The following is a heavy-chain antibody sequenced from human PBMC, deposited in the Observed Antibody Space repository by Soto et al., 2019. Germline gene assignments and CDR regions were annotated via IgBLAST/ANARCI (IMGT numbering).Heavy chain of an antibody. Sequence: XGSLRLSCASSVFTFSSYGMHCVRHSPGKWLEWVAVIWYDGSNKYYADSVKGRFTISRDNSKNTLYLQMNSLRAEDTAVYYCARDMSNILTGYYPYYYYYGMDVWGQGTTVTVSS. CDR2: IWYDGSNK. V-gene: IGHV3-33*01. D-gene: IGHD3-9*01. CDR3: ARDMSNILTGYYPYYYYYGMDV. J-gene: IGHJ6*02. CDR1: VFTFSSYG.